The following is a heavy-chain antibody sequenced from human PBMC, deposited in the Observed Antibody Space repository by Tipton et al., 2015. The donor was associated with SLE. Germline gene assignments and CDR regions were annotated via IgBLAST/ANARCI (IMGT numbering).Heavy chain of an antibody. J-gene: IGHJ4*02. V-gene: IGHV4-34*01. CDR2: INHSGST. CDR3: ARDVAPGTTVTTQEDY. D-gene: IGHD4-17*01. CDR1: GGSISSYY. Sequence: TLSLTCTVSGGSISSYYWSWIRQPPGKGLEWIGEINHSGSTNYNPSLKSRVTISVDTSKNQFSLKLSSVTAADTAVYYCARDVAPGTTVTTQEDYWGQGTLVTVSS.